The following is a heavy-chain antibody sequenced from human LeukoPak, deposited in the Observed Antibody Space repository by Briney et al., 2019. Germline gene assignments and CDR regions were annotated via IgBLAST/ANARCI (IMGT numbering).Heavy chain of an antibody. V-gene: IGHV3-21*01. CDR3: ARCNFGYYDTLSGYYRRIDDAFDI. CDR1: GITFSSYT. J-gene: IGHJ3*02. D-gene: IGHD3-9*01. CDR2: ISSSSTYI. Sequence: GGSLRLSCVASGITFSSYTINWVRQAPGKGLEWVSSISSSSTYIYYADSVKGRFTISRDNAKNSLYLQMNTLRAEDTAVYYCARCNFGYYDTLSGYYRRIDDAFDIWGQGTMVTVPS.